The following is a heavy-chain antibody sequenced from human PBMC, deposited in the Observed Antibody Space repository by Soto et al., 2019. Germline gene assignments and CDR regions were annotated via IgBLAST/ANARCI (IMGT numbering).Heavy chain of an antibody. CDR1: GFTFSSYA. D-gene: IGHD3-9*01. CDR3: AKDSLYYDILTGYYRPFAFDY. J-gene: IGHJ4*02. Sequence: GGSLRLSCAASGFTFSSYAMSWVRQAPGKGLEWVSAISGSGGSTYYADSVKGRFTISRDNSKNTLYLQMNSLRAEDTAVYYCAKDSLYYDILTGYYRPFAFDYWGQGTLVTVSS. V-gene: IGHV3-23*01. CDR2: ISGSGGST.